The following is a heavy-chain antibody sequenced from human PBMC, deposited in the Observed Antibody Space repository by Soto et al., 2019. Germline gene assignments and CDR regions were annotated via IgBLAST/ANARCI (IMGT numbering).Heavy chain of an antibody. V-gene: IGHV3-7*01. J-gene: IGHJ6*03. CDR3: ARVLGSTSKDYYYMDV. CDR1: GFTFSSYG. D-gene: IGHD2-2*01. CDR2: IKQDGSEK. Sequence: GSLRLSCAASGFTFSSYGMHWVRQAPGKGPEWVADIKQDGSEKYYVDSVKGRFTISRDNAKNSLYLQMNSLRAEDTAVYYCARVLGSTSKDYYYMDVWGTGTTVTVSS.